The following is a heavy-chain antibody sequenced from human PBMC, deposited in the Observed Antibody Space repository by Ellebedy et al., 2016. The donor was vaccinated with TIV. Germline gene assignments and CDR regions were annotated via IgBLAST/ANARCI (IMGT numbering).Heavy chain of an antibody. CDR1: GGSFSGYY. J-gene: IGHJ4*02. CDR3: ARGPESSNFDY. V-gene: IGHV4-34*01. Sequence: MPSETLSLTCAVYGGSFSGYYWSWIRQPPGKGLEWIGEINHSGSTNYNPSLKSRVTISVDTSKNQFSLKLSSVTAADTAVYYCARGPESSNFDYWGQGTLVTVSS. CDR2: INHSGST. D-gene: IGHD1-14*01.